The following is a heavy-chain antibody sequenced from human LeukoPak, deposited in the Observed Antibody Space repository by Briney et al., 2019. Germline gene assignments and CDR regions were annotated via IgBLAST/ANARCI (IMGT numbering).Heavy chain of an antibody. CDR2: ISGSGGST. Sequence: GGSLRLSCAASGFTFSSYAISWVRQAPGKGLEWVSAISGSGGSTYYADSVKGRFTISRDNSKNTLYLQMNSLRAEDTAVYYCARDRRGEKDFDVWGPGTMVTVSS. V-gene: IGHV3-23*01. CDR3: ARDRRGEKDFDV. CDR1: GFTFSSYA. J-gene: IGHJ3*01.